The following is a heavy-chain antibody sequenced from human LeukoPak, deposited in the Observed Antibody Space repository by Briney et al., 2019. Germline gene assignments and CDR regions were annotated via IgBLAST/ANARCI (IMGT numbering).Heavy chain of an antibody. CDR1: GFTFSTYA. CDR3: IRGGTDDY. Sequence: GGSLRLSCAASGFTFSTYAMHWFRQAPGKGLEWVAVMSYDGGTKYYADSVKGRFTISRDNSKNTLYLQLNSLRAEDTAVYYCIRGGTDDYWGQGTLVTVSS. J-gene: IGHJ4*02. V-gene: IGHV3-30*01. CDR2: MSYDGGTK. D-gene: IGHD3-16*01.